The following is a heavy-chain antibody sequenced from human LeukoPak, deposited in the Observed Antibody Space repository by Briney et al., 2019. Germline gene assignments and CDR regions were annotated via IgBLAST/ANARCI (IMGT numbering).Heavy chain of an antibody. D-gene: IGHD3-16*01. CDR3: ARLGGARGSY. J-gene: IGHJ4*02. CDR1: GYTFTSYD. Sequence: ASVKVSCKASGYTFTSYDINWVRQATGQGLEWMGWMNPNSGNTGYAQKFQGRVTITRNTSISTAYMELSRLRSDDTAVYYCARLGGARGSYWGQGTLVTVSS. CDR2: MNPNSGNT. V-gene: IGHV1-8*03.